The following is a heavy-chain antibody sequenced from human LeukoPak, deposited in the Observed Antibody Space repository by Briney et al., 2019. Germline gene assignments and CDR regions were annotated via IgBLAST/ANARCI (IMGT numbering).Heavy chain of an antibody. CDR3: AKSLYGGCDY. Sequence: GGSLRLSCAASGFTFSSYDMSWVRQAPGKGLEWVSGVNGNGGSTSYADSVKGRFTIFRDNSKNTVYLQMNSLRVEDTAVYYCAKSLYGGCDYWGQGTVVTVSS. CDR2: VNGNGGST. CDR1: GFTFSSYD. D-gene: IGHD3-16*02. V-gene: IGHV3-23*01. J-gene: IGHJ4*02.